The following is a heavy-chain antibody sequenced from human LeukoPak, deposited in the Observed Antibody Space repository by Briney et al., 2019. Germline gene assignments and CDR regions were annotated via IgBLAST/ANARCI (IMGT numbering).Heavy chain of an antibody. V-gene: IGHV1-69*13. J-gene: IGHJ4*02. CDR3: ARGQKAVAASAVDY. CDR2: IIPIFGTA. CDR1: GGTFSSYA. D-gene: IGHD6-19*01. Sequence: EASVKVSCKASGGTFSSYAISWVRQAPGQGLEWMGGIIPIFGTANYAQKFQGRVTITADESTSTAYMELSSLRSEDTAVYYCARGQKAVAASAVDYWGQGTLVTVSS.